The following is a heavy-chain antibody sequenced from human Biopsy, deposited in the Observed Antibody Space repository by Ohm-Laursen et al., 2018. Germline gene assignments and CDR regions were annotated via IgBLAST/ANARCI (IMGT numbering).Heavy chain of an antibody. D-gene: IGHD1-14*01. CDR1: RVTFSSYA. CDR2: IIPMFGTT. J-gene: IGHJ4*01. V-gene: IGHV1-69*06. Sequence: SSVKVSCKSSRVTFSSYAVSWVRQAPGQGLEWMGGIIPMFGTTNYAQKFQGRLSITADKSTTAAYLELSGLRSEDTAVYYCASHVTYNFNGGLDYWGHGTLVTVSP. CDR3: ASHVTYNFNGGLDY.